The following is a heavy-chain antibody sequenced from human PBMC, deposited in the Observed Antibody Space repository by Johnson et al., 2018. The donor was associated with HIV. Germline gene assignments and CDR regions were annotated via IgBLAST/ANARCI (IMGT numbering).Heavy chain of an antibody. CDR2: IYSGGST. V-gene: IGHV3-53*01. CDR1: GFTVSSNY. D-gene: IGHD2-21*01. Sequence: VQLVESGGGLIQPGGSLRLSYAASGFTVSSNYMSWVRQAPGKGLEWVSVIYSGGSTYYADSVKGRFTISRDNSKNTLYLKMNSIRAEDTAVYYCAKGEGYCGGDCLDAFDIWGQGTMVTVSS. J-gene: IGHJ3*02. CDR3: AKGEGYCGGDCLDAFDI.